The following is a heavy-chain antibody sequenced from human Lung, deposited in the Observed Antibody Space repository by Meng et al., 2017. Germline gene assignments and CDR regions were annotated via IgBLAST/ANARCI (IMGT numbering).Heavy chain of an antibody. CDR2: ISSDSRYI. Sequence: EVQLVESGGGLVTPGGSLRLSCAASGFTFSNYSMTWVRQAPGKGLEWVSSISSDSRYIFYADSVKGRFTISRDNAKNSLYLQMNSLSPEDTAVFYCARFETVGVATGDFWGQGTLVTVS. D-gene: IGHD2-15*01. CDR3: ARFETVGVATGDF. J-gene: IGHJ4*02. V-gene: IGHV3-21*01. CDR1: GFTFSNYS.